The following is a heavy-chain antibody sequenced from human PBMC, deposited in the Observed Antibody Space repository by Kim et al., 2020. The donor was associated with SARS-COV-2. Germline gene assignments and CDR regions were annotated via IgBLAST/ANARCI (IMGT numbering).Heavy chain of an antibody. D-gene: IGHD3-10*01. J-gene: IGHJ4*02. Sequence: FTISRDNAKNSLYLQMNSLRAEDTAVYYCARDLREDWELLRFGELFPHDYWGQGTLVTVSS. V-gene: IGHV3-11*06. CDR3: ARDLREDWELLRFGELFPHDY.